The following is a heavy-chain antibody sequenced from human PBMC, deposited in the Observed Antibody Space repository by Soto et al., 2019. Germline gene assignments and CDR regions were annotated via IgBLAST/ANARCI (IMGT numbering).Heavy chain of an antibody. CDR3: ERGLRLSIAARDRYYYYYYGLDV. V-gene: IGHV3-7*01. Sequence: EVQLVESGGGLVQPGGSLRLSCAASGFTFSSDWMNWVRQAPGKGLEWVASIRQDGGEKYYVDSVKGRFTTSRDNAKNSLYMQMNSLRAEDTGIYYCERGLRLSIAARDRYYYYYYGLDVWGQGTTVTVSS. D-gene: IGHD6-6*01. CDR1: GFTFSSDW. CDR2: IRQDGGEK. J-gene: IGHJ6*02.